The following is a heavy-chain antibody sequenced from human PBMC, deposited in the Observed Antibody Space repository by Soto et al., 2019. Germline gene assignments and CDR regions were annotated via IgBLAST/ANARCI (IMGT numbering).Heavy chain of an antibody. CDR2: VFHIGNA. D-gene: IGHD3-9*01. CDR1: GDSITASNW. V-gene: IGHV4-4*02. J-gene: IGHJ5*02. Sequence: QVHLQESGPGLVQPSETLSLTCSVSGDSITASNWWTWVRQPPGRGLEWIGEVFHIGNANSKPSLGRRAAISVDKSKNQFSLKLTAVPAADTAVYFGTLTHYDISTCYEPFDPWGQG. CDR3: TLTHYDISTCYEPFDP.